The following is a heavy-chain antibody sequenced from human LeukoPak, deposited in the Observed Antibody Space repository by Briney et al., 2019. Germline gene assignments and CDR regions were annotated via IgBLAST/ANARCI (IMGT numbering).Heavy chain of an antibody. J-gene: IGHJ6*04. CDR1: GFTFRSYW. Sequence: GGSLRLSCAASGFTFRSYWMSWVRQAPGKKPEWVANIKEDGSEKYYDDSVRGRFTISRDNAKNTLYLDMNSLRAEDTAVYYCAELGITMIGGVWGKGTTVTISS. D-gene: IGHD3-10*02. CDR2: IKEDGSEK. V-gene: IGHV3-7*01. CDR3: AELGITMIGGV.